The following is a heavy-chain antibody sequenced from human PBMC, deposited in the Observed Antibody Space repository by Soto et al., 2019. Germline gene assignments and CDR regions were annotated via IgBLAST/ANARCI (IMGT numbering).Heavy chain of an antibody. D-gene: IGHD1-1*01. CDR2: ISYDGKVA. CDR1: GFTFSNYG. Sequence: QVQLVESGGGVVQPGRSLRLSCAASGFTFSNYGMHWVRQAPGKALEWVIDISYDGKVAYYADSVKGRFTISRDNSKNTLYLQMNSLRTEDTAMYYCAKEGPITNWYFDYWGQGTLVTVSS. J-gene: IGHJ4*02. V-gene: IGHV3-30*18. CDR3: AKEGPITNWYFDY.